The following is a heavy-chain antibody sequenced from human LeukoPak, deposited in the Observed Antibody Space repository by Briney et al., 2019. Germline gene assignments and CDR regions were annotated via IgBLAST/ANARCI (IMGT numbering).Heavy chain of an antibody. J-gene: IGHJ3*02. V-gene: IGHV4-39*07. CDR3: ARVLPAADAFDI. CDR1: GGSISSSSYY. CDR2: IYYSGST. Sequence: SETLSLTCTVSGGSISSSSYYWGWIRQPPGKGLEWIGNIYYSGSTYYNPSLKSRVTISVDTSKKQFSLKLSSVTAADTAVYYCARVLPAADAFDIWGQGTMVTVSS.